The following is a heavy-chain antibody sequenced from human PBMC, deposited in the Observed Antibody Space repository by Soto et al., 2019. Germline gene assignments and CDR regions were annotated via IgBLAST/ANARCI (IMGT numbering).Heavy chain of an antibody. D-gene: IGHD3-22*01. V-gene: IGHV3-23*01. CDR2: ISGSGGST. J-gene: IGHJ4*02. CDR3: AKVPGDYYDSSGYYYYFDY. Sequence: EVQLLESGGGLVQPGGSLRLSCAASGFTFSSYAMSWVRQAPGKGLEWVSAISGSGGSTYYADSVKGRFTISRDNSKNTLYLQRNSLRAEDTAVDYCAKVPGDYYDSSGYYYYFDYWGQGTLVTVSS. CDR1: GFTFSSYA.